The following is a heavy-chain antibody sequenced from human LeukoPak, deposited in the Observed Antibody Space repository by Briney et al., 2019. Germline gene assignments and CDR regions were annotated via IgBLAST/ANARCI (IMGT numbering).Heavy chain of an antibody. CDR3: ARTYSRTRYFDWLSASSWFDP. J-gene: IGHJ5*02. CDR1: GYTLTELS. V-gene: IGHV1-24*01. Sequence: ASVKVSCKVSGYTLTELSMHWVRQAPGKRPEWMGGFDPEDCETIYAQKFQGRVTMTEDTSTDTAYMELSSLRSEDTAVYYCARTYSRTRYFDWLSASSWFDPWGQGTLVTVSS. D-gene: IGHD3-9*01. CDR2: FDPEDCET.